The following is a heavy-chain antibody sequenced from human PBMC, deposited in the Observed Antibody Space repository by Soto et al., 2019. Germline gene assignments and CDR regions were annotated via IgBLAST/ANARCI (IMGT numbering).Heavy chain of an antibody. V-gene: IGHV1-18*01. J-gene: IGHJ6*04. CDR3: ARSPRISRSGDV. CDR2: INPYTGNT. Sequence: QVAMVQSGAEVKKPGASVNVSCKTSGYSFITHGISWVRQAPGQGLKWMGWINPYTGNTNYAQSLQGRLTMTTDRSTSTAYMELRRLTSDDTALYYCARSPRISRSGDVWGKGTAVTVSS. CDR1: GYSFITHG. D-gene: IGHD4-17*01.